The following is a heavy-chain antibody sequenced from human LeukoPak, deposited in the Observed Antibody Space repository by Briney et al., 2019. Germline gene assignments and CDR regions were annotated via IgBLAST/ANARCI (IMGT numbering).Heavy chain of an antibody. Sequence: PGGSLRLSCAASGFTFSSYAMSWVRQAPGKGLEWVSAISGSGGSTYYADSVKGRFTISRDNSKNTLYLQMNSLRAEDTAVYYCAKDLGPYCGGDCPGEFDYWGQATLVTVSS. CDR1: GFTFSSYA. CDR2: ISGSGGST. CDR3: AKDLGPYCGGDCPGEFDY. V-gene: IGHV3-23*01. D-gene: IGHD2-21*01. J-gene: IGHJ4*02.